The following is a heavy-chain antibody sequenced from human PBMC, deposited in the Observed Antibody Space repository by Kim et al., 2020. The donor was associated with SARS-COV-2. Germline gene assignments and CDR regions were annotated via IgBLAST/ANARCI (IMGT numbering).Heavy chain of an antibody. CDR3: ARDYWGYYGSGSYRGYYYYGMDV. CDR2: IYYSGST. D-gene: IGHD3-10*01. V-gene: IGHV4-31*03. CDR1: GGSISSGGYY. Sequence: TLSLTCTVSGGSISSGGYYWSWIRQHPGKGLEWIGYIYYSGSTYYNPSLKSRVTISVDTSKNQFSLKLSSVTAADTAVYYCARDYWGYYGSGSYRGYYYYGMDVWGQGTTVTVSS. J-gene: IGHJ6*02.